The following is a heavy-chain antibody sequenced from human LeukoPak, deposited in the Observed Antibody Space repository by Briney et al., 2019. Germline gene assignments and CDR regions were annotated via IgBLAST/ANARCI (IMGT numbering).Heavy chain of an antibody. CDR1: GGSISSYY. CDR2: IYYSGST. V-gene: IGHV4-59*08. J-gene: IGHJ3*02. Sequence: SETLSLTCTVSGGSISSYYWSWIRQPPGKGLEWIGYIYYSGSTNYNPSLKSRVTISVDTSKNQFSLKLSSVTAADTAVYYCARHWEYDAFDIWGQGTMVTVSS. CDR3: ARHWEYDAFDI. D-gene: IGHD1-26*01.